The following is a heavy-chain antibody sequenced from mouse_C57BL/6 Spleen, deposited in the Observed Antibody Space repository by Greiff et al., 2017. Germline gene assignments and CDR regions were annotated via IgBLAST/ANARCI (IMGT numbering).Heavy chain of an antibody. Sequence: VQLKESGPELVKPGASVKISCKASGYSFTDYNMNWVKQSNGQSLEWIGVINPNYGTTSYNQKFKGKATLTVDQSSSTTYMQLNSLTSEDSAVYYCASPYDYDGFAYWGQGTLVTVSA. V-gene: IGHV1-39*01. J-gene: IGHJ3*01. D-gene: IGHD2-4*01. CDR1: GYSFTDYN. CDR2: INPNYGTT. CDR3: ASPYDYDGFAY.